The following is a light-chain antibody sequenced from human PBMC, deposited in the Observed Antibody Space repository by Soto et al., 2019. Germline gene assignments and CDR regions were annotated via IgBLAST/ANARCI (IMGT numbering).Light chain of an antibody. CDR2: NSI. V-gene: IGLV1-40*01. J-gene: IGLJ3*02. CDR1: SSNIGAGYD. CDR3: QSYDRSLSGWV. Sequence: QSVLTQPPSVSGAPGQRVTISCTGSSSNIGAGYDVQWYQQVPGTAPKLLISNSINRPSGVPDRFSGSKSDISASLAITGIQADDEADYYCQSYDRSLSGWVFGGGTKLTVL.